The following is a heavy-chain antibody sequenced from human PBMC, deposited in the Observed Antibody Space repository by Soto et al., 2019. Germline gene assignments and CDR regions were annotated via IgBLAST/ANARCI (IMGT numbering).Heavy chain of an antibody. CDR3: LYYDSSGYSPP. V-gene: IGHV4-39*01. Sequence: PSATLSLTCTFSGGCVSSGSYYWGWIRQPPGKGLEWIGSIYYSGSTYYNPSLKSRVTISVDTSKNQFSLKLSSVTAADTAVYYCLYYDSSGYSPPWGQGTLVTVSS. D-gene: IGHD3-22*01. CDR1: GGCVSSGSYY. CDR2: IYYSGST. J-gene: IGHJ5*02.